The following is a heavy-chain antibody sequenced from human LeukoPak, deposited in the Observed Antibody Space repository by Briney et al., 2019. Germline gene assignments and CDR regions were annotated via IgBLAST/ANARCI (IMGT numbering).Heavy chain of an antibody. J-gene: IGHJ4*02. CDR2: IYHSGST. D-gene: IGHD3-22*01. CDR3: ARAATRYYYDSSGYPWWFDY. CDR1: GGSISSGGYS. Sequence: SQTLSLTCAVSGGSISSGGYSWSWIRQPPGKGLEWIGYIYHSGSTYYNPSLKSRVTISVDRSKNQFSLKLSSVTAADAAVYYCARAATRYYYDSSGYPWWFDYWGQGTLVTVSS. V-gene: IGHV4-30-2*01.